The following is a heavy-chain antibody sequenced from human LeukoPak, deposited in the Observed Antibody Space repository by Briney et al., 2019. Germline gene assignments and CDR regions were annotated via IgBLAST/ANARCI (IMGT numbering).Heavy chain of an antibody. Sequence: GGSLRLSCAASGFTFSNYWMHWVRQAPGKGLVWVSRINIDGSSTNNADSVKGRFTISRDNSKNTLYLQMNSLRAEDTAVYYCAKDYYYDSSGYYDFDSWGQGTLVTVSS. J-gene: IGHJ4*02. CDR2: INIDGSST. CDR1: GFTFSNYW. CDR3: AKDYYYDSSGYYDFDS. D-gene: IGHD3-22*01. V-gene: IGHV3-74*01.